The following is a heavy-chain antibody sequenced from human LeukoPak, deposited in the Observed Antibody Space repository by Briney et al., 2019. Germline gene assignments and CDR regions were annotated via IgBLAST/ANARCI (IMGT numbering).Heavy chain of an antibody. Sequence: SETLSLTCGVSGGSISSTNWWTWVRQPPGEGLEWIGEVHLSGRTNYNPSLKSPVTLSVDTSKNQFSLKVISVTAADTAVYYCARGLAANYFFDYWGQGTLVTVSS. V-gene: IGHV4-4*02. CDR3: ARGLAANYFFDY. CDR1: GGSISSTNW. J-gene: IGHJ4*02. D-gene: IGHD6-13*01. CDR2: VHLSGRT.